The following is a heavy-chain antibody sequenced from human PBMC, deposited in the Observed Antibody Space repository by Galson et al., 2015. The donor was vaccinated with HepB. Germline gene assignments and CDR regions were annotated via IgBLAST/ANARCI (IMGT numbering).Heavy chain of an antibody. J-gene: IGHJ5*02. CDR2: IYNRGDT. V-gene: IGHV4-59*01. D-gene: IGHD2-21*01. CDR1: GASISNDY. Sequence: TLSLTCSVSGASISNDYWSWIRQPPGKGLEWIGHIYNRGDTAYNPSLKSRVSMSLDTSKNQFSLRLTSVSAADTAVYYCARATSSGGHGLFWFDPWGQGTLVTVSS. CDR3: ARATSSGGHGLFWFDP.